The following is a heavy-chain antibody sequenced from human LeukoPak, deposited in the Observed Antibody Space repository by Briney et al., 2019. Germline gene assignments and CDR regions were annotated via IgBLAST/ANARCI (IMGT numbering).Heavy chain of an antibody. CDR3: ARDQYDTWSRRGNFDS. V-gene: IGHV3-7*03. Sequence: GGSLRLSCVASGFTFGKYWMSWIRQAPGKGLEWVANIKLDGGEKNYVDSVKGRFTISRDNTKNSLYLQMNSLRAEDTAVFYCARDQYDTWSRRGNFDSWGQGTLVIVSS. D-gene: IGHD3-3*01. CDR2: IKLDGGEK. J-gene: IGHJ4*02. CDR1: GFTFGKYW.